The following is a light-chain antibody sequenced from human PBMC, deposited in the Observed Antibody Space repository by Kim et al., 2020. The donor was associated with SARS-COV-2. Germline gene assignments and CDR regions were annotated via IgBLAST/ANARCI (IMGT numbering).Light chain of an antibody. J-gene: IGLJ3*02. V-gene: IGLV6-57*01. CDR3: QSFDSNIQV. Sequence: GKTVTISRTRSSGSIASTNVQWYQQRPGTSPTAVIFENNQRPSGVPDRFSGSIDGSSNSASLTISGLKTEDEADYYCQSFDSNIQVFGGGNQLTVL. CDR1: SGSIASTN. CDR2: ENN.